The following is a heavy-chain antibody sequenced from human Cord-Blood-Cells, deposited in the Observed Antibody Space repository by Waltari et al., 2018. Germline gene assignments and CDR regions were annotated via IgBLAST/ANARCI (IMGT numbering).Heavy chain of an antibody. V-gene: IGHV3-30*18. CDR2: ISYDGSNK. D-gene: IGHD6-13*01. J-gene: IGHJ4*02. CDR3: AKPHDYSSSWYGANFDY. Sequence: QVQLVESGGGVVQPGRSLTLSCAASGFTFSIYRMPWARQAPAKGLEWVAVISYDGSNKYYADSVKGRFTISRDNSKNTLYLQMNSLRAEDTAVYYCAKPHDYSSSWYGANFDYWGQGTLVTVSS. CDR1: GFTFSIYR.